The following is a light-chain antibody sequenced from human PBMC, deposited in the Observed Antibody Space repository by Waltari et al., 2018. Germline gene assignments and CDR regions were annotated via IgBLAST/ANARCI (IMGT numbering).Light chain of an antibody. CDR1: QSLVSSDGNTY. Sequence: SLPVTLXXPXXXSCXXXQSLVSSDGNTYFNWFQQRPGQSPRRLVYKVSNRDSGVPDRFSGSGSGKDFTLRISRVEAEDVGVYYCMQGTHRPWTFGQGTKVQI. CDR2: KVS. J-gene: IGKJ1*01. CDR3: MQGTHRPWT. V-gene: IGKV2-30*01.